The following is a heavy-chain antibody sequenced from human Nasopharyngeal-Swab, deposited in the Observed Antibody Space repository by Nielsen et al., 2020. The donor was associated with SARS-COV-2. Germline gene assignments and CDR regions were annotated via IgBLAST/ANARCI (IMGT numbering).Heavy chain of an antibody. CDR1: GGTFSSYA. Sequence: SVKVSCKASGGTFSSYAISWGRQVPGQGLEWMGGIIPIFGTANYAQKFQGRVTITADKSTSTAYMELSSLRSEDTAVYYCARGDTIFGKGSYDAFDIWGQGTMVTVSS. CDR2: IIPIFGTA. CDR3: ARGDTIFGKGSYDAFDI. D-gene: IGHD3-3*01. J-gene: IGHJ3*02. V-gene: IGHV1-69*06.